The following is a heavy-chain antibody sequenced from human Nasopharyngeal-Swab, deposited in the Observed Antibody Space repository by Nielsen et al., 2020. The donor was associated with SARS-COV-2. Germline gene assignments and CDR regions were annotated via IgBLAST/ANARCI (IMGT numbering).Heavy chain of an antibody. Sequence: SETLSLTCTVSVGSISSYYWSRIRQPPGKGLEWIGYIYYSGSTNYNPSLKSRVTISVDTSKNQFSLKLASVTAADTALYYCSRGDEGANYYGMDVWGQGTTVTVSS. CDR1: VGSISSYY. J-gene: IGHJ6*02. CDR2: IYYSGST. V-gene: IGHV4-59*12. CDR3: SRGDEGANYYGMDV. D-gene: IGHD3-16*01.